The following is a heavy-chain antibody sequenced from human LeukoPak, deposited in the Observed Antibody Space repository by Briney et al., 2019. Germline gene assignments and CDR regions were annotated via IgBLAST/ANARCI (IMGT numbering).Heavy chain of an antibody. CDR2: INPNSGGT. D-gene: IGHD3-10*01. CDR3: ARGYYGSGSTIGRDP. V-gene: IGHV1-2*02. CDR1: GYTFTGYY. Sequence: ASVKVSCKASGYTFTGYYMHWVRQAPGQGLEWMGWINPNSGGTNYAQKFQGRVTMIRDTSISTAYMELSRLRSDDTAVYYCARGYYGSGSTIGRDPWGQGTLVTVSS. J-gene: IGHJ5*02.